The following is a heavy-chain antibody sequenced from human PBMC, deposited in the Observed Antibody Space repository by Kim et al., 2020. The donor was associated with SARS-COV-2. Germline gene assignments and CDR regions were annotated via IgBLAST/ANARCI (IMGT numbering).Heavy chain of an antibody. J-gene: IGHJ6*04. CDR3: TSESRYCSSTSCYSSYYYGMDV. CDR1: GFTFGDYA. D-gene: IGHD2-2*01. Sequence: GGSLRLSCTASGFTFGDYAMSWFRQAPGKGLEWVGFIRSKAYGGTSEYSASVKGRFTIAREDSKSIAYLQMNSLKTEDTDVYYCTSESRYCSSTSCYSSYYYGMDVWGEGTTVTVSS. CDR2: IRSKAYGGTS. V-gene: IGHV3-49*03.